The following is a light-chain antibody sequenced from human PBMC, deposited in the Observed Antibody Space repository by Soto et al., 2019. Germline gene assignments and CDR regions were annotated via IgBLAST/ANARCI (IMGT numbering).Light chain of an antibody. V-gene: IGKV3-20*01. CDR2: GAS. Sequence: EIVLTQSPGTLSLSPGERATLSCRASQSVSSSYLAWYQQKPGQDPRLLIYGASSRATGIPDRFSGSGSGTDFTLTISRLEPEDFAVHYCQQYGSSRTVGQGTKVDIK. J-gene: IGKJ1*01. CDR1: QSVSSSY. CDR3: QQYGSSRT.